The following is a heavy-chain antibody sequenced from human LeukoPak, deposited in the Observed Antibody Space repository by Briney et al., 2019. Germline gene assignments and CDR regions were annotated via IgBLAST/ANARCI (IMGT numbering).Heavy chain of an antibody. D-gene: IGHD3-22*01. CDR1: GFTFSSYG. V-gene: IGHV3-30*18. J-gene: IGHJ4*02. CDR2: ISYDGSNK. CDR3: AKDRGSSGYSVGTYFDY. Sequence: GGSLRLSCAASGFTFSSYGMHWVRQAPGKGREGVAVISYDGSNKYYADSVKGRFTISRDNSKNTLYLQMNSLRAEDTAVYYCAKDRGSSGYSVGTYFDYWGQGTLVTVSS.